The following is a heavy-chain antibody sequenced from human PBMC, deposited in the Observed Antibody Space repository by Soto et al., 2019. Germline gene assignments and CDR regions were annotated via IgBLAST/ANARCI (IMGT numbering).Heavy chain of an antibody. CDR1: GGSISSGPYS. CDR3: ARLAGYGSGTSCYGYYGLDV. J-gene: IGHJ6*02. V-gene: IGHV4-39*01. D-gene: IGHD2-2*03. CDR2: FHYSGRT. Sequence: SSETLSLTCSVSGGSISSGPYSWGWIRQPPGKGLEWIGTFHYSGRTYYSPSLESRVTISVDTSKNQFSLKVSSVTAADTAVFYCARLAGYGSGTSCYGYYGLDVWGQGTTVTVSS.